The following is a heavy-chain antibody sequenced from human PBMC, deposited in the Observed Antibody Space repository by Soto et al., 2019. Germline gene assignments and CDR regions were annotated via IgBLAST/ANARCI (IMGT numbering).Heavy chain of an antibody. CDR3: ARVNKGAVAADI. V-gene: IGHV1-69*02. CDR2: IIPILGIA. CDR1: GGTFSSYT. D-gene: IGHD6-19*01. J-gene: IGHJ3*02. Sequence: QVQLVQSGAEVKKPGSSVKVSCKASGGTFSSYTISWVRQAPGQGLEWMGRIIPILGIANYAQKFQGRVTITADKSTSTAYMELSSRSSEDTAVYYCARVNKGAVAADIWGQGTMVTVSS.